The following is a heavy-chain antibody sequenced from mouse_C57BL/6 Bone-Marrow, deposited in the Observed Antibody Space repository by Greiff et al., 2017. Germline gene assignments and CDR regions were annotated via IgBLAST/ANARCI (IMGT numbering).Heavy chain of an antibody. J-gene: IGHJ3*01. Sequence: QVQLQQPGAELVKPGASVKLSCKASGYTFTSYWMHWVKQRPGQGLEWIGMIHPNSGSTNYNEKFKSKDTLTVDKSSSTAYMQLSSLTSEDSAVYYCAREGSSGYGFAYWGQGTLVTGAA. D-gene: IGHD3-2*02. CDR3: AREGSSGYGFAY. CDR2: IHPNSGST. CDR1: GYTFTSYW. V-gene: IGHV1-64*01.